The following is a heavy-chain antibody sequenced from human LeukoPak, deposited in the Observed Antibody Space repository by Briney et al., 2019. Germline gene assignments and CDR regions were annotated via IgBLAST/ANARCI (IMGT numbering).Heavy chain of an antibody. CDR3: ARGHRLICTNGVCPYYYYYMDV. CDR1: GGSFSGYY. J-gene: IGHJ6*03. V-gene: IGHV4-34*01. Sequence: SETLSLTCAVYGGSFSGYYWSWIRQPPGKGLEWIGEINHSGSTNYNPSLKSRVTISVDTSKNQFSLKLSSVTAADTAVYYCARGHRLICTNGVCPYYYYYMDVWGKGTTVTVS. D-gene: IGHD2-8*01. CDR2: INHSGST.